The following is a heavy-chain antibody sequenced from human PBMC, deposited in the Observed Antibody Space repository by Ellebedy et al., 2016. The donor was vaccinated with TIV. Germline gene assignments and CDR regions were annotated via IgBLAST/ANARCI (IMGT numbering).Heavy chain of an antibody. D-gene: IGHD2-15*01. J-gene: IGHJ4*02. Sequence: GESLKISCAASGFAFSRCAMHWVRQTPGKGLEWVATISYHGRNKFYADAVKGRFSISRDNSMNTLYLQANSLRAGDTAVYYCARDSWGGSFLVANYFDSWGQGTLVSVSS. CDR3: ARDSWGGSFLVANYFDS. CDR2: ISYHGRNK. CDR1: GFAFSRCA. V-gene: IGHV3-30*04.